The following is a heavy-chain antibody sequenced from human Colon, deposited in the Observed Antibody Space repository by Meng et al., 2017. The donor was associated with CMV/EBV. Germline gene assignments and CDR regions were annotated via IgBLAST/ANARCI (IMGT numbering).Heavy chain of an antibody. Sequence: QVQLPQGGAGLLKPSEPLSLTCALYGGSFSPYYWSWIRQSPGKGLEWIAEIDHTGSTNYNPSLKSRVTISVDTSKNQFSLKLSSVTAADTAVYYCARAAAAGEYYFDYWGQGTLVTVSS. J-gene: IGHJ4*02. D-gene: IGHD6-13*01. V-gene: IGHV4-34*01. CDR1: GGSFSPYY. CDR3: ARAAAAGEYYFDY. CDR2: IDHTGST.